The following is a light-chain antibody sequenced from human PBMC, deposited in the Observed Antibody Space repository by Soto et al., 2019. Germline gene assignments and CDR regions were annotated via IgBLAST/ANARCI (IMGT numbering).Light chain of an antibody. CDR1: QSVSNSN. CDR2: GAS. Sequence: EIVLTQSPGTLSLSPGERATLSCRASQSVSNSNLAWYQQKPGQAPRLLIYGASSRATGIPDRFSSSGSGTDFTLTISRLEPEDFAVYYCQQYGGSPGTFGQGTKVEIK. CDR3: QQYGGSPGT. J-gene: IGKJ1*01. V-gene: IGKV3-20*01.